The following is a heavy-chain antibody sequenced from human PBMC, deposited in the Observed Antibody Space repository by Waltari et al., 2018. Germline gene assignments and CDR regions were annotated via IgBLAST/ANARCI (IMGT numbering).Heavy chain of an antibody. CDR2: ISYIGAT. V-gene: IGHV4-39*01. D-gene: IGHD1-1*01. Sequence: GWIRPPPGQGLAWIGTISYIGATYNRPSLRGRVTVSRDTSMNQLSLKLGSVTAADTAVYYCATYIGASVGTAAFDVWGQGTMVTVSS. CDR3: ATYIGASVGTAAFDV. J-gene: IGHJ3*01.